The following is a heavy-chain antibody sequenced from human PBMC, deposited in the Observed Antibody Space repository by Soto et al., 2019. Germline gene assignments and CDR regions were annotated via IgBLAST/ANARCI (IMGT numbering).Heavy chain of an antibody. D-gene: IGHD4-17*01. CDR1: GGSISSSSYY. CDR2: IYYSGST. V-gene: IGHV4-39*01. Sequence: SETLSLTCTVSGGSISSSSYYWGWIRQPPGKGLEWIGSIYYSGSTYYNPSLKSRVTISVDTSKNQFSLKLSSVTAADTAVYYCARHREYGDYTLIDYWGQGTLVTVSS. J-gene: IGHJ4*02. CDR3: ARHREYGDYTLIDY.